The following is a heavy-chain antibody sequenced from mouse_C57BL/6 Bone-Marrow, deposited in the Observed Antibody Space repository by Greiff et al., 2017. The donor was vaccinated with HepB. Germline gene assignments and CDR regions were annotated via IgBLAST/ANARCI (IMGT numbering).Heavy chain of an antibody. CDR1: GYAFSSSW. V-gene: IGHV1-82*01. CDR2: IYPGDGDT. J-gene: IGHJ2*01. D-gene: IGHD1-1*01. Sequence: QVQLKQSGPELVKPGASVKISCKASGYAFSSSWMNWVKQRPGKGLEWIGRIYPGDGDTNYNGKFKGKATLTADKSSSTAYMQLSSLTSEDSAVYFCAPSITTVVAPSDYWGQGTTLTVSS. CDR3: APSITTVVAPSDY.